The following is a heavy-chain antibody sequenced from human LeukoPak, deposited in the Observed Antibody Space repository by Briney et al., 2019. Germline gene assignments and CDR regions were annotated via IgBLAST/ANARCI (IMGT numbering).Heavy chain of an antibody. CDR3: ARDVAVRWLVTAGFDY. CDR1: GFTFRSYA. J-gene: IGHJ4*02. Sequence: GSLRLSCAVPGFTFRSYAMHWVRQAPGKGPGWVAVISYDGSNKYYADSVKGRFTISRDNSKNTLYLQMNSLRAEDTAVYYCARDVAVRWLVTAGFDYWGQGTLVSVSS. CDR2: ISYDGSNK. V-gene: IGHV3-30-3*01. D-gene: IGHD6-19*01.